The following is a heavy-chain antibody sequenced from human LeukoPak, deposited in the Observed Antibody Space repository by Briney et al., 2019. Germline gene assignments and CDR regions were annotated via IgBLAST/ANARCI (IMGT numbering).Heavy chain of an antibody. V-gene: IGHV7-4-1*02. Sequence: ASAKVSCKASGYTFTGYAMNWVRQAPGQGLEWMGWINTNTGNPTCAQGFTGRFVFSLDTSVSTAYLQISSLKAEDTAVYYCARDSIAAAGTAFDIWGQGTMVTVSS. J-gene: IGHJ3*02. CDR1: GYTFTGYA. CDR2: INTNTGNP. D-gene: IGHD6-13*01. CDR3: ARDSIAAAGTAFDI.